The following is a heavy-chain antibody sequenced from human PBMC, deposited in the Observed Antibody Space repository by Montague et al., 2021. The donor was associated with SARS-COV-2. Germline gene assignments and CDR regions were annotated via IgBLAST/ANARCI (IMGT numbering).Heavy chain of an antibody. D-gene: IGHD4-11*01. J-gene: IGHJ4*02. CDR2: ISYGGIA. V-gene: IGHV4-4*02. Sequence: SETLSLTCAVSGVSITSTNWWGLVSQPPGKGLEWIGEISYGGIATYNPSLKSRATISMDRSRNLFSLKLSSVTAADTAIYYCAGKVLTVPADYWGQGTLVTVS. CDR3: AGKVLTVPADY. CDR1: GVSITSTNW.